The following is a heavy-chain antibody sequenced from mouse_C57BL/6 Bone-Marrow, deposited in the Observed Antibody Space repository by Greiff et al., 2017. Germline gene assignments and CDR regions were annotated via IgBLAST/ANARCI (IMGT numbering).Heavy chain of an antibody. J-gene: IGHJ2*01. CDR3: ARQHYYGSSYYFDD. CDR1: GFTFSSYG. Sequence: EVKVVESGGDLVKPGGSLTLSCAASGFTFSSYGMSWVRQTPDKRLEWVATISSGGSYTYYPDSVKGRFTISRDNAKNTLYLQMSSLKSEDTAMYYCARQHYYGSSYYFDDWGQGTTLTVSS. V-gene: IGHV5-6*01. CDR2: ISSGGSYT. D-gene: IGHD1-1*01.